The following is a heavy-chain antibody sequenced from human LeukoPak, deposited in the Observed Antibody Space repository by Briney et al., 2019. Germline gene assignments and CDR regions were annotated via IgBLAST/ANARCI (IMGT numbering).Heavy chain of an antibody. Sequence: GESLKISCKISGYRLTNNWIGWVRQVPGIGLEWMGLIYPGDSDTRYSPSFQGQVTFSVDASTSTAYLQLSGLRASDTAIYYCVRFGLTSSLDYWGQGTLVTVSS. V-gene: IGHV5-51*01. CDR2: IYPGDSDT. CDR1: GYRLTNNW. D-gene: IGHD6-13*01. J-gene: IGHJ4*02. CDR3: VRFGLTSSLDY.